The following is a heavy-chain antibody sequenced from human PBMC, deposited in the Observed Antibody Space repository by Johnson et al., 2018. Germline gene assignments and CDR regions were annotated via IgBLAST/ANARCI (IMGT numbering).Heavy chain of an antibody. D-gene: IGHD5-18*01. CDR3: ARGEGDIAMVTGDAFDI. Sequence: QVQLVESGAEVTKXGSSVKVSCKASGGTFSSYAINWVRQAPGQGLEWMGGIIPIFGTANYAQKFQGRVTITADESTSTACMERSSLRSEDTAVYYCARGEGDIAMVTGDAFDIWGQGTMVTVSS. J-gene: IGHJ3*02. CDR1: GGTFSSYA. CDR2: IIPIFGTA. V-gene: IGHV1-69*01.